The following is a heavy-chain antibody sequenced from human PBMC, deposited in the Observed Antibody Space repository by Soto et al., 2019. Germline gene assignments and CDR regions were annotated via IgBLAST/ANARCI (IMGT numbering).Heavy chain of an antibody. D-gene: IGHD2-21*02. J-gene: IGHJ4*02. CDR2: IIPIYGTA. V-gene: IGHV1-69*01. Sequence: QVQLVQSGAEVKKPGSSVKVSCKASGGTFSSSAISWVRQAPGQGFEWMGGIIPIYGTANYAQKFQGRVTITADESTSTAYMELSSLRSEDTAVYYCARWPYCGGDCLGYFDYWGQGTLVTVSS. CDR1: GGTFSSSA. CDR3: ARWPYCGGDCLGYFDY.